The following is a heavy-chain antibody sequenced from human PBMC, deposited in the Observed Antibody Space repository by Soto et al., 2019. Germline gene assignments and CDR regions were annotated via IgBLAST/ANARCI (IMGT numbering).Heavy chain of an antibody. CDR2: IYYSGST. CDR3: ARGRGIAARLGYYFDY. V-gene: IGHV4-59*01. CDR1: GGSISSCY. Sequence: SETLSLTCTVSGGSISSCYWSWIRQPPGKGLEWIGYIYYSGSTNYNPSLKSRVTISVDTSKNQFSLKLSSVTAADTAVYYCARGRGIAARLGYYFDYWGQGTLVTVSS. J-gene: IGHJ4*02. D-gene: IGHD6-6*01.